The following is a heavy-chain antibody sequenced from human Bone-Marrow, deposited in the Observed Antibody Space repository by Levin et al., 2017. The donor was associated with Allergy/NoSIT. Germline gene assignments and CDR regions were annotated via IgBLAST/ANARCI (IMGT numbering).Heavy chain of an antibody. V-gene: IGHV3-74*01. CDR2: INSDGSST. CDR1: GFTFSSYW. Sequence: GGSLRLSCAASGFTFSSYWMHWVRQAPGKGLVWVSRINSDGSSTSYADSVKGRFTISRDNAKNTLYLQMNSLRAEDTAVYYCARPDYYDSSGYYAHWYFDLWGRGTLVTVSS. CDR3: ARPDYYDSSGYYAHWYFDL. D-gene: IGHD3-22*01. J-gene: IGHJ2*01.